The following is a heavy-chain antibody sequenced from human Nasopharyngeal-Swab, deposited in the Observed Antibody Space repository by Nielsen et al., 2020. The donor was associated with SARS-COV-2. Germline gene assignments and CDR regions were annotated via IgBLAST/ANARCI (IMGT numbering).Heavy chain of an antibody. J-gene: IGHJ4*02. CDR2: ISSTSSTI. V-gene: IGHV3-48*04. CDR3: ARDGSSLRYFDWLPRGAFDY. Sequence: VRQAPGKGLEWVSYISSTSSTIYSADSVKGRFTISRDNAKNSLYLRMNSLRAEGTAVYYCARDGSSLRYFDWLPRGAFDYWGQGTLVTVSS. D-gene: IGHD3-9*01.